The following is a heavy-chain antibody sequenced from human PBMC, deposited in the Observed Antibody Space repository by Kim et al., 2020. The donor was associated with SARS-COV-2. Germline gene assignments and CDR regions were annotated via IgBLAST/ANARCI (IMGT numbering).Heavy chain of an antibody. J-gene: IGHJ4*02. D-gene: IGHD3-10*01. Sequence: GESLKISCKGSGYSFTSYWIGWVRQMPGKGLEWMGIIYPGDSDTRYSPSFQGQVTISADKSISTAYLQWSSLKASDTAMYYRARQDYYGSGSYYNPYYFDYWCQGTLVTVSS. CDR2: IYPGDSDT. CDR1: GYSFTSYW. V-gene: IGHV5-51*01. CDR3: ARQDYYGSGSYYNPYYFDY.